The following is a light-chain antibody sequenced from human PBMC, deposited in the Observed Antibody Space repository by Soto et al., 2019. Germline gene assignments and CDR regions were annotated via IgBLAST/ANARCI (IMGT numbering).Light chain of an antibody. CDR2: YAS. Sequence: AIGMTQSPSSLSASTGDRVSISCRATEDIGRYLAWFQQIPGKAPKLLMYYASTLQTGVPSRFSGSGSGTDFTLTITNLQSEDFGTYYCQQFFNYPRTFGQGTKVDIK. CDR1: EDIGRY. J-gene: IGKJ1*01. V-gene: IGKV1-8*01. CDR3: QQFFNYPRT.